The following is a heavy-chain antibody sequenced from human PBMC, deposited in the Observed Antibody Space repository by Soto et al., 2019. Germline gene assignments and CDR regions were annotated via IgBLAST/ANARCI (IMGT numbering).Heavy chain of an antibody. CDR3: ASHPPGADS. CDR2: FDYSGIS. Sequence: QLQLQESGPGLVKPSETLSLTCTVSGGFISSSSYNWGWIRQPPGKGLEWIGSFDYSGISHYNPSLQSRVTISVDTSNQFSLRLNSVTAADTAVYYCASHPPGADSWGQGTLVTVSS. CDR1: GGFISSSSYN. J-gene: IGHJ5*01. V-gene: IGHV4-39*01.